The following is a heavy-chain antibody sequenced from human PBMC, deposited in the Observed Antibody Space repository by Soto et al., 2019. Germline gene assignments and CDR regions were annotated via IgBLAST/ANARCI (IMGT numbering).Heavy chain of an antibody. V-gene: IGHV4-34*01. J-gene: IGHJ6*02. D-gene: IGHD3-10*01. CDR2: INHSGST. CDR3: AREIVGITMVRGVINYGMDV. CDR1: GGSFSCYY. Sequence: SETLSLTCAVYGGSFSCYYLSWIRQPPGKGLEWIGEINHSGSTNYNPSLKSRVTISVDTSKNQFSLKLSSVTAADTAVYYCAREIVGITMVRGVINYGMDVWGQGTTVTVSS.